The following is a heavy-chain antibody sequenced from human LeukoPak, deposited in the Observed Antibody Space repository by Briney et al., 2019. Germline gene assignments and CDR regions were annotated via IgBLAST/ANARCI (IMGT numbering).Heavy chain of an antibody. Sequence: ASVKVPCKVSGYTLTELSMHWVRQAPGKGLEWMGGFDPEDGETIYAQKFQGRVTMTEDTSTDTAYMELSSLRSEDTAVYYCATVPTGKYSGSYLALGAFDYWGQGTLVTVSS. J-gene: IGHJ4*02. CDR2: FDPEDGET. CDR1: GYTLTELS. V-gene: IGHV1-24*01. CDR3: ATVPTGKYSGSYLALGAFDY. D-gene: IGHD1-26*01.